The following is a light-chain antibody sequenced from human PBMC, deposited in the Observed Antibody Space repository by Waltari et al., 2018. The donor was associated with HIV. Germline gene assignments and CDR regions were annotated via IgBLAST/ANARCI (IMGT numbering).Light chain of an antibody. CDR1: SSYIGAYDS. CDR3: SSYGDNIRVL. Sequence: QSALTQPPSASGSLGQSVTISCTGSSSYIGAYDSVSWFQQHPNNAPKLLLYEVSKRPSGVPDRFAGSGSGGTAFLSVSGLQPDDTAAYFCSSYGDNIRVLFGGGTNLTVL. J-gene: IGLJ2*01. CDR2: EVS. V-gene: IGLV2-8*01.